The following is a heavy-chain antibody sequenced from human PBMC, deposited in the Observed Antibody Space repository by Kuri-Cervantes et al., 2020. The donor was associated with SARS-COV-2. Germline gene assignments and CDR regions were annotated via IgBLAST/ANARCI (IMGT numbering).Heavy chain of an antibody. CDR3: ARGGSCNSGTCFDY. D-gene: IGHD2-15*01. CDR2: IYSSGNT. V-gene: IGHV3-53*01. Sequence: GESLKISCAASGFTVSTNYMSWVRQAPGKGLGWVSLIYSSGNTHYADSVKGRFTISRDNSKNTLYLQLNSLRVDDTAVYYCARGGSCNSGTCFDYWGQGTLVTVSS. J-gene: IGHJ4*02. CDR1: GFTVSTNY.